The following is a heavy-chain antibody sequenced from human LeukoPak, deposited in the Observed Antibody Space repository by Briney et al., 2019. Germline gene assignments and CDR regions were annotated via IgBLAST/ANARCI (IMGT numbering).Heavy chain of an antibody. CDR2: ISFHGSDI. D-gene: IGHD5-18*01. V-gene: IGHV3-30-3*01. J-gene: IGHJ4*02. Sequence: GGSLRLSCAASGFTFSAYAIHWVRQAPGKGLAWVAVISFHGSDIYYADSVKGRFTMSRDNSRNTVDLQMSSLRAEDTAIYYCAREKSGNTYMTQGGIDRWGQGTLVTVSS. CDR1: GFTFSAYA. CDR3: AREKSGNTYMTQGGIDR.